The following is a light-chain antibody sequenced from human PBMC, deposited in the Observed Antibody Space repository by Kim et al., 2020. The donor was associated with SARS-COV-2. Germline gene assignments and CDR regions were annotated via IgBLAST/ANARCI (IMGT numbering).Light chain of an antibody. V-gene: IGLV1-40*01. CDR2: GNS. J-gene: IGLJ2*01. CDR3: KSYDNGRAV. CDR1: STNIGEKYH. Sequence: GQRVNSTSTGRSTNIGEKYHVNWYQDFPGTAPKHLMYGNSKRPARVPDRFSGSKSGTSASLAITGLQAEEEADYYCKSYDNGRAVFGGGTQLTVL.